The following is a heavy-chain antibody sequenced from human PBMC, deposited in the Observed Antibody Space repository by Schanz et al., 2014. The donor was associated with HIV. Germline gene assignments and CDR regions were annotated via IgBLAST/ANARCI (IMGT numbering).Heavy chain of an antibody. CDR1: GYGYIFTTYY. V-gene: IGHV1-46*01. CDR3: AKDPGILPRTYFAS. D-gene: IGHD2-2*02. J-gene: IGHJ4*02. Sequence: QAQLVQSGAEVKKPGASVKISCKASGYGYIFTTYYIHWLRQAPGQGPEWMGIINPIDGMTSYAQKLQGRVTLTRETSTSTVYMDLRSLRSEDTAVYYCAKDPGILPRTYFASWGQGTPVTVSS. CDR2: INPIDGMT.